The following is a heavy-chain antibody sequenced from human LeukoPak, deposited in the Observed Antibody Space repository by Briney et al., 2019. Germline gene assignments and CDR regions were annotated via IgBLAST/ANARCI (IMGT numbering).Heavy chain of an antibody. J-gene: IGHJ3*02. CDR3: ARARGLGAFDI. V-gene: IGHV4-59*01. Sequence: SETLSLTCIVSGLSIRSYYWGWIRQPPAKGLEWIGYIYYSGSTNYNPSLKSRVTISVDTSKNQFSLKLSSVTAADTAVYYCARARGLGAFDIWGQGTMVTVSS. CDR1: GLSIRSYY. D-gene: IGHD3/OR15-3a*01. CDR2: IYYSGST.